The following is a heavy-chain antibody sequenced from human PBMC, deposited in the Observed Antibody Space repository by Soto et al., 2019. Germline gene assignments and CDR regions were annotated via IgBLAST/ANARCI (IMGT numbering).Heavy chain of an antibody. V-gene: IGHV3-74*03. Sequence: EVQLVESGGGLVQPGVSLRLSCAASGFTFDYYWMHWVRQAPGKGLVWVSRIHSDGTSTTYADSVEGRVTISRDNAKNTLSLQMTSLRAEDTAVYYCARGDRGAFDLWGQGTVVTVS. J-gene: IGHJ3*01. CDR3: ARGDRGAFDL. CDR2: IHSDGTST. CDR1: GFTFDYYW. D-gene: IGHD1-26*01.